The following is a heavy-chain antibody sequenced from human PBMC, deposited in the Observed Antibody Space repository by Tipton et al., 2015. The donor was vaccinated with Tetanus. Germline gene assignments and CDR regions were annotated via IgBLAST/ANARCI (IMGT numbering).Heavy chain of an antibody. J-gene: IGHJ6*02. D-gene: IGHD1-26*01. CDR1: GFTVSSNY. CDR3: AKEVSGVDYGMDV. CDR2: IYSDGST. Sequence: SLRLSCAASGFTVSSNYMSWVRQAPGKGLEWVSVIYSDGSTYYADSVKGRFTTSRDNSKNTLYLQMNSLRAEDTAVYYCAKEVSGVDYGMDVWGQGTTVTVSS. V-gene: IGHV3-53*01.